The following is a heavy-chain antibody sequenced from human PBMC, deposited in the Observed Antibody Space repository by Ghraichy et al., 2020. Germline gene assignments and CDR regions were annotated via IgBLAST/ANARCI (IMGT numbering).Heavy chain of an antibody. CDR2: TYRMAS. D-gene: IGHD2/OR15-2a*01. V-gene: IGHV6-1*01. J-gene: IGHJ3*02. Sequence: TLSLTCVISGDSLSNNDVAWNWIRQSPSRGLKWLGRTYRMASEYAESVKARTAITPDTSKNQFSLRLNSVTPDDTAVYYCARGRHNTFDIWGQGIMFTVSS. CDR3: ARGRHNTFDI. CDR1: GDSLSNNDVA.